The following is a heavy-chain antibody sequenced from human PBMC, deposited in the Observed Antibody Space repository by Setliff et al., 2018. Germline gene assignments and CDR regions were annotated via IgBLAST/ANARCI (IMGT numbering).Heavy chain of an antibody. J-gene: IGHJ4*02. CDR2: ISGGGSQT. V-gene: IGHV3-23*01. CDR1: GFTFSNYA. D-gene: IGHD1-1*01. CDR3: ARDQARWLVAAGTFDY. Sequence: GGSLRLSCAASGFTFSNYAMNWVRQAPGKGLEWVSTISGGGSQTDYADSVKGRFTISRDNSNALFVQMDSLRAEDTAIYYCARDQARWLVAAGTFDYWGQGVLVTVSS.